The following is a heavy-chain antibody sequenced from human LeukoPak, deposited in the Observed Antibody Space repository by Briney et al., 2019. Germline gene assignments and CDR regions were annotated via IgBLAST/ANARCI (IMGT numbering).Heavy chain of an antibody. Sequence: GGSLRLSCAASGFTFSDYYMSWIRQAPGKGLEWVSYISSSSSYTNYADSVKGRFTISRDNAKNSLYLQMNSLRSEDTAVYFCARDSGTVSDAFDIWGQGTMVTVSS. CDR3: ARDSGTVSDAFDI. CDR2: ISSSSSYT. V-gene: IGHV3-11*05. D-gene: IGHD4-11*01. J-gene: IGHJ3*02. CDR1: GFTFSDYY.